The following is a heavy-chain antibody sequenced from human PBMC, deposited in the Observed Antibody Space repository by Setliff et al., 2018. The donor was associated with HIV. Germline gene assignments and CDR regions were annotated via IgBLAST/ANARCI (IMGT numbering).Heavy chain of an antibody. CDR3: AAQDLDLVKYYYMDY. CDR2: IYYSGST. CDR1: GDSITSHY. V-gene: IGHV4-59*11. Sequence: SETLSLTCIVSGDSITSHYWSWIRQPPGKGLEWIGYIYYSGSTNYNPSLKSRLTISVDTSKNQVSLKLSSVTAADTAVYYCAAQDLDLVKYYYMDYWGPGALVTVSS. J-gene: IGHJ4*02. D-gene: IGHD2-21*01.